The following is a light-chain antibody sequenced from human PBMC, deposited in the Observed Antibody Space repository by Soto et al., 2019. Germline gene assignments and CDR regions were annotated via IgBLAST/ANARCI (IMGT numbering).Light chain of an antibody. CDR3: CSYAGSYTHV. J-gene: IGLJ1*01. Sequence: QSALTQPRSVSGSPGQSVTISCTGTSSDVGGYNYVSWYQQHPGKAPKLMIYDVSKRPSGVPDRFSGSKSGNTVSLTISGLQAEDEADYYCCSYAGSYTHVFGTGTKVTVL. CDR1: SSDVGGYNY. V-gene: IGLV2-11*01. CDR2: DVS.